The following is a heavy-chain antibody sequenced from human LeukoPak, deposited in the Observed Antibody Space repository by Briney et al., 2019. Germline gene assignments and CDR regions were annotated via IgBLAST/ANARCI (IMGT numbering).Heavy chain of an antibody. CDR1: GDSISTSSYY. V-gene: IGHV4-39*01. Sequence: SETLSLTCSVSGDSISTSSYYWGWIRQPPGKGLEWIGTIYYSGSTYYNPSLTSRVTISVDTPKNQFSLKLSSVTAADTALYYCWNYYDHYTFDIWGQGTMVTVSS. J-gene: IGHJ3*02. CDR2: IYYSGST. D-gene: IGHD3-22*01. CDR3: WNYYDHYTFDI.